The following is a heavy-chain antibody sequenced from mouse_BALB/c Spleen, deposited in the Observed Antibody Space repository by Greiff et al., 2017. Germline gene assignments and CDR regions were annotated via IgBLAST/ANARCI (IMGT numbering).Heavy chain of an antibody. V-gene: IGHV1-69*02. Sequence: QVQLKQPGAELVKPGASVKLSCKASGYTFTSYWMHWVKQRPGQGLEWIGEIDPSDSYTNYNQKFKGKATLTVDKSSSTAYMQLSSLTSEDSAVYYCASYYGSSPSWFAYWGQGTLVTVSA. CDR2: IDPSDSYT. CDR3: ASYYGSSPSWFAY. J-gene: IGHJ3*01. D-gene: IGHD1-1*01. CDR1: GYTFTSYW.